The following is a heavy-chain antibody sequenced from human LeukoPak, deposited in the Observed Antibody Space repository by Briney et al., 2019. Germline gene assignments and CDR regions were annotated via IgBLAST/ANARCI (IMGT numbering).Heavy chain of an antibody. Sequence: GGSLRLSCAASGFTFSSYWMTWVRQAPGEGLEWVSTITGSDDSTYYADSVRGRFTISRDYSKNTVFLQLNNLRAEDTAMYYCAKGPQLYSGYHPNYWGQGTLVTVPS. J-gene: IGHJ4*02. CDR2: ITGSDDST. CDR1: GFTFSSYW. CDR3: AKGPQLYSGYHPNY. D-gene: IGHD3-22*01. V-gene: IGHV3-23*01.